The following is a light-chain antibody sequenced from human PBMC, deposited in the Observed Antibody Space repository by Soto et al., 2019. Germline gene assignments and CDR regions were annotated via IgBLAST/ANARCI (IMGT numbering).Light chain of an antibody. V-gene: IGKV1-5*03. Sequence: DIQMTQSPSTLSTSVGERVTITCRASQSISTWLAWYQQKPGKAPRLLIYKASSLEEGVPSRFSGSGSGTEFSLTISSLQADDFATYFCQQYSSFPPYTFGQGPKLEI. CDR2: KAS. CDR1: QSISTW. CDR3: QQYSSFPPYT. J-gene: IGKJ2*01.